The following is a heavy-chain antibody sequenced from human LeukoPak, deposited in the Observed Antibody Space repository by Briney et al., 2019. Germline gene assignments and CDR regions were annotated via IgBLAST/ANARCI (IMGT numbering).Heavy chain of an antibody. J-gene: IGHJ5*02. Sequence: SETLSLTCTVAGGSMSSSNYYWGWIRQPPGKGLEWIGSIYYSGSTHYNPSLKSRVTISVDTSKKKFFLKLSSGTAADTAVYYCARNVSMVRGVTRLNWFDPWGQGTLVTVSS. CDR2: IYYSGST. V-gene: IGHV4-39*01. CDR1: GGSMSSSNYY. D-gene: IGHD3-10*01. CDR3: ARNVSMVRGVTRLNWFDP.